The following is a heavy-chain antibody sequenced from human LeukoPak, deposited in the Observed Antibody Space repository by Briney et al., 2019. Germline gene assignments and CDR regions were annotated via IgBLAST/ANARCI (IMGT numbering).Heavy chain of an antibody. D-gene: IGHD6-6*01. J-gene: IGHJ4*02. Sequence: PSETLSLTCTVSGGSISSGDYYWSWIRQPPGKGPEWIGYIYYSGSTYYNPSLKSRLTISGDTSKNQFSLRLSSVTAADTAVYYCARGTWSSSIDYWGQGTLVTVSS. CDR2: IYYSGST. CDR1: GGSISSGDYY. V-gene: IGHV4-30-4*01. CDR3: ARGTWSSSIDY.